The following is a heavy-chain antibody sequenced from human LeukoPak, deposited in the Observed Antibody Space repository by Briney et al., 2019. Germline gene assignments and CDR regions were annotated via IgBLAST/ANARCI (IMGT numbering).Heavy chain of an antibody. CDR2: INPNSGGT. D-gene: IGHD5-12*01. V-gene: IGHV1-2*02. CDR3: ARGRVATPPGYFDY. CDR1: GYTFTGYY. Sequence: EASVKVSCKASGYTFTGYYMHWVRQAPGQGLEWMGWINPNSGGTNYAQKFQGRVTMTRDTSISTAYMELSRLRSDDTAVYYCARGRVATPPGYFDYWGQGTLVTVSS. J-gene: IGHJ4*02.